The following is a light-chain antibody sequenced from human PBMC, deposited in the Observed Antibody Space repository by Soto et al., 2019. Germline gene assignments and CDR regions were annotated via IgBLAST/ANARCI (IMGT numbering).Light chain of an antibody. V-gene: IGLV1-44*01. Sequence: QSVLSQPPSASGTPGQRIIISCSGSSSNIGSNSASWYQHLPGMAPKLLIHTNNQRPSGVSDRFSGSKSGTSASLAISGLQSEDEVDYFCAAWDDGLNGPVFGGGTKLTVL. J-gene: IGLJ2*01. CDR1: SSNIGSNS. CDR3: AAWDDGLNGPV. CDR2: TNN.